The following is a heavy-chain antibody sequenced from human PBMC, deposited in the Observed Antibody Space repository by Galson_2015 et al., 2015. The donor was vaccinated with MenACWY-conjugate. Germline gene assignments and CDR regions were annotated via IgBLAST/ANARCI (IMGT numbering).Heavy chain of an antibody. J-gene: IGHJ4*02. Sequence: SLRLSCAVSGFNVATYGLHWVRQAPGEGLQWVAVFPPHGGHKYYADSVKGRFTVSRDNSTNTLYLQMNNMRPEDTAVYYCARDFGRGVGATGAGYYFDQWGQGTQVTVSS. CDR2: FPPHGGHK. CDR3: ARDFGRGVGATGAGYYFDQ. V-gene: IGHV3-30*03. CDR1: GFNVATYG. D-gene: IGHD3-3*01.